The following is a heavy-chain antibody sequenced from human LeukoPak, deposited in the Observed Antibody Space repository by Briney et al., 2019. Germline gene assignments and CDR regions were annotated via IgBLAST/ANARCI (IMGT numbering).Heavy chain of an antibody. CDR3: ARISSGYYPFDY. Sequence: PSETLSLTCTVSGGSISSSSYYWGWIRQPPGKGLEWIGSIYYSGSTYYNPSLKSRVTISVDTSKNQFSLKLSSVTAADTAVYYCARISSGYYPFDYWGQGTLVTVSS. D-gene: IGHD3-22*01. CDR2: IYYSGST. CDR1: GGSISSSSYY. J-gene: IGHJ4*02. V-gene: IGHV4-39*01.